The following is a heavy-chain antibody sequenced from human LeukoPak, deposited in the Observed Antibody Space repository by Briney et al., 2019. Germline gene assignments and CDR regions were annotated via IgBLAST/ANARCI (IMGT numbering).Heavy chain of an antibody. D-gene: IGHD2-2*01. CDR2: MNPNSGNT. J-gene: IGHJ3*02. V-gene: IGHV1-8*01. CDR3: AKVVPAAHDAFDI. CDR1: GYTFTSYD. Sequence: ASVTVSCKSSGYTFTSYDINWVRQAPGQGLEWMGWMNPNSGNTGYAQKFQGRVTMTRNTSISTDYMELSSLRSEDTAVYYCAKVVPAAHDAFDIWGQGTMVTVSS.